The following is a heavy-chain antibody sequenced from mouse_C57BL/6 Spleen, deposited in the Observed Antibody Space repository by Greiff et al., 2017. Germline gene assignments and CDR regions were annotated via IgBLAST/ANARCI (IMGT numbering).Heavy chain of an antibody. CDR3: ARNYYGNGYYVEY. CDR1: GFTFSSYA. Sequence: EVMLVESGGGLVKPGGSLKLSCAASGFTFSSYAMSWVRQTPEKRLEWVATISDGGSYTYYPDNVKGRFTISRDNAKNNLYLQMSHLKSEDTAMYYCARNYYGNGYYVEYWGQGTTLTVAS. V-gene: IGHV5-4*03. CDR2: ISDGGSYT. J-gene: IGHJ2*01. D-gene: IGHD1-1*01.